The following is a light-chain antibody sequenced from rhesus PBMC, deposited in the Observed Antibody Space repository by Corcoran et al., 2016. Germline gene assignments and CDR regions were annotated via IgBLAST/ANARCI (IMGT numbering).Light chain of an antibody. CDR3: QQHDNSPFT. CDR1: QGISNW. CDR2: RAS. Sequence: DIQMTQSPSSLSASVGDRVTITCRASQGISNWLAWYQQKPGKAPKLLIYRASNLETGVPSRLSGSGSGTDFTLTISRLQPEDIATYYCQQHDNSPFTFGPGTKLDIK. V-gene: IGKV1-69*01. J-gene: IGKJ3*01.